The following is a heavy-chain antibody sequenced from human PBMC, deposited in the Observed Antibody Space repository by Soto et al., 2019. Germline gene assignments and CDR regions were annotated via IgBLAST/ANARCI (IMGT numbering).Heavy chain of an antibody. CDR1: GYSFTSYW. CDR2: IYPGDSDT. D-gene: IGHD6-19*01. CDR3: ARSRRGAYSSGWYSPSGYYNYGIDV. V-gene: IGHV5-51*01. Sequence: GESLKISCKGSGYSFTSYWIGWVRQMPGKGLEWMGIIYPGDSDTRYSPSFQGQVTISADKSISTAYLQWSSLKASDTAMHYCARSRRGAYSSGWYSPSGYYNYGIDVWGQGTKVTVSS. J-gene: IGHJ6*02.